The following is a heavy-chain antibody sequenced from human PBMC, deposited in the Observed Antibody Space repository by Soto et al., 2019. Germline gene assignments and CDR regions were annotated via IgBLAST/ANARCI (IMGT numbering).Heavy chain of an antibody. Sequence: GGSLRLSCAASGFTFSSYAMSWVRQAPGKGLEWVSAISGSGGSTYYADSVKGRFTISRDNSKNTLYLQMNSLRAEDTAVYYCAKETEVLRYFDWLDHFDYWGQGTLVTVSS. V-gene: IGHV3-23*01. J-gene: IGHJ4*02. CDR1: GFTFSSYA. CDR3: AKETEVLRYFDWLDHFDY. D-gene: IGHD3-9*01. CDR2: ISGSGGST.